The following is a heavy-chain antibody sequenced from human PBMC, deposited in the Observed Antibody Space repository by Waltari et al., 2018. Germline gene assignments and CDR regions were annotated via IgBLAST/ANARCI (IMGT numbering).Heavy chain of an antibody. CDR1: GGTFSSYA. V-gene: IGHV1-69*08. J-gene: IGHJ6*02. Sequence: QVQLVQSGAEVKKPGSSVKVSCKASGGTFSSYAISWVRQAPGQGLEWMGRIIPIFGTANYAQKFQGRVTITADKSTSTAYMELSSLRSEDTAVYYCARDVGGGATILYYYYGMDVWGQGTTVTVSS. D-gene: IGHD3-16*01. CDR2: IIPIFGTA. CDR3: ARDVGGGATILYYYYGMDV.